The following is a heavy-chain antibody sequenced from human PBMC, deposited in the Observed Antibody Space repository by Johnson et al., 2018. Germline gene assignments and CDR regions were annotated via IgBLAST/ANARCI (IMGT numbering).Heavy chain of an antibody. CDR2: IIPVLEIA. V-gene: IGHV1-69*09. CDR3: ASGPCNDGRCYPTLFQD. D-gene: IGHD2-15*01. CDR1: GGTFGNYS. Sequence: VQLVESGAEVKKPGSSVKVSCRASGGTFGNYSIIWLRQAPGQGLEWMGRIIPVLEIANYALSFQGRGPITADKTTSTAYMALSSLRTEDTAMYYCASGPCNDGRCYPTLFQDWGQGTLVTVSS. J-gene: IGHJ1*01.